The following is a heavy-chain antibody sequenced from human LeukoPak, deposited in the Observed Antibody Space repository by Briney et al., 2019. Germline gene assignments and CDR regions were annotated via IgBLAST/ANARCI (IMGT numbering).Heavy chain of an antibody. V-gene: IGHV1-69*01. Sequence: SVKVSCTASGGTFSSYAISWVRQAPGQGLEWMGGIIAIFGTANYAQKFQGRVTITADESTSTAYMELSSLRSEDTAVYYCASRDDYDFWSGYHSYYYYYGMDVWGQGTTVTVSS. CDR2: IIAIFGTA. J-gene: IGHJ6*02. CDR3: ASRDDYDFWSGYHSYYYYYGMDV. D-gene: IGHD3-3*01. CDR1: GGTFSSYA.